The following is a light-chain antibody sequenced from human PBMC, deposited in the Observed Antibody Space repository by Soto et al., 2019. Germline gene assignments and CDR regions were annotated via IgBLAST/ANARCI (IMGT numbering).Light chain of an antibody. CDR3: SSDAGGRL. J-gene: IGLJ3*02. Sequence: QSALTQPPSASGSPGQSVTISCTGSSSDIGNFNYVSWYQHHPGKAPKLLIYEVNKRPSGVPDRFSGSKSGNTASLTVSGLQTDDEANYYCSSDAGGRLFGGGTKVTVL. V-gene: IGLV2-8*01. CDR2: EVN. CDR1: SSDIGNFNY.